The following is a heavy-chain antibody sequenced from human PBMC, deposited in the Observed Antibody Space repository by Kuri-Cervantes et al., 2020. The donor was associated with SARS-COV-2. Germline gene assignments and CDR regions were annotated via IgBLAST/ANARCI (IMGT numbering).Heavy chain of an antibody. V-gene: IGHV3-30-3*01. Sequence: GESLKISCATSGFTVSSNYMRWVRQAPGKGLEWVAVISYDGSNKYYADSVKGRFTISRDNSKNTLYLQMNSLRAEDTAVYYCAREAWEDGYRAGAFDIWGQGTMVTVSS. CDR3: AREAWEDGYRAGAFDI. CDR1: GFTVSSNY. J-gene: IGHJ3*02. CDR2: ISYDGSNK. D-gene: IGHD6-13*01.